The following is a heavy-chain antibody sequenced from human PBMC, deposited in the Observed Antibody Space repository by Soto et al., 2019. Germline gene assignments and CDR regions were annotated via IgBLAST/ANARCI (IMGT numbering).Heavy chain of an antibody. CDR1: GGSISSSSYY. Sequence: QLQLQESGPGLVKPSETLSLTCTVSGGSISSSSYYWGWIRQPPGKGLEWIGSIYYSGSTYYNPSLKSRVTISVDTSKNQFSLKLSSVTAADTAVYYCARRAAGTGWCDPWGQGTLVTVSS. CDR2: IYYSGST. CDR3: ARRAAGTGWCDP. V-gene: IGHV4-39*01. J-gene: IGHJ5*02. D-gene: IGHD3-9*01.